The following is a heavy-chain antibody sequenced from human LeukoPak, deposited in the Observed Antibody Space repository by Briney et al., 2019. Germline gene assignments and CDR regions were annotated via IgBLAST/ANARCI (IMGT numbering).Heavy chain of an antibody. CDR1: GGSISSSTYY. Sequence: PSETLSLTCSVSGGSISSSTYYWGWIRQPPGKGLEWIGSIYYSGSTNYNPSLKSRVTISVDTSKNQFSLKLSSVTAAGTAVYYCARNGAYSSSWYGYFAYWGQGTLVTVSS. CDR3: ARNGAYSSSWYGYFAY. V-gene: IGHV4-39*07. J-gene: IGHJ4*02. D-gene: IGHD6-13*01. CDR2: IYYSGST.